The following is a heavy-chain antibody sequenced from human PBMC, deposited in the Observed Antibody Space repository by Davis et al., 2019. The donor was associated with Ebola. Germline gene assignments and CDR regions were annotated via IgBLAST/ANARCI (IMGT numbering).Heavy chain of an antibody. CDR3: ARDRGSGWSHTGGMDV. Sequence: PGGSLRLSCAASGFTFRDYYMSWNRQAPGQGLEWVSYISSSGSTIYYADSVKGRFTISRDNAKNSLYLQMNSLRAEDTAVYYCARDRGSGWSHTGGMDVWGQGTTVTVSS. D-gene: IGHD6-19*01. CDR2: ISSSGSTI. V-gene: IGHV3-11*01. J-gene: IGHJ6*02. CDR1: GFTFRDYY.